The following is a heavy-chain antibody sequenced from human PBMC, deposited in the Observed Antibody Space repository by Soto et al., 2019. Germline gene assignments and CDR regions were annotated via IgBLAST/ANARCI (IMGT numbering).Heavy chain of an antibody. D-gene: IGHD3-3*01. J-gene: IGHJ5*02. CDR1: GFTFSSYT. CDR3: VKGPDNTIFGGGFDP. CDR2: ISSNGGST. Sequence: GGSLRLSCSASGFTFSSYTMHWVRQAPGKGLEYVSAISSNGGSTYYADSVKGRFTISRDNSKNTLYLQMSSLRAEDTAVYYCVKGPDNTIFGGGFDPWGQGTLVTVSS. V-gene: IGHV3-64D*08.